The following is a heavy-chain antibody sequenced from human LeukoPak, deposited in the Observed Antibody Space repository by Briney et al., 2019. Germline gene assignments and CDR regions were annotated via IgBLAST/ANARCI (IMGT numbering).Heavy chain of an antibody. D-gene: IGHD3-10*01. CDR3: VKDTGYDFRESTYFDY. CDR2: ISWNGVNI. CDR1: GFTFDDYA. J-gene: IGHJ4*02. V-gene: IGHV3-9*01. Sequence: PGGSLRLSCAVSGFTFDDYAMHWVRQAPGKGLDWVSGISWNGVNIAYADSVKGRFTISRDNAKNSLSLQMNSLRAEDTALYYCVKDTGYDFRESTYFDYWGQGTLVTVSS.